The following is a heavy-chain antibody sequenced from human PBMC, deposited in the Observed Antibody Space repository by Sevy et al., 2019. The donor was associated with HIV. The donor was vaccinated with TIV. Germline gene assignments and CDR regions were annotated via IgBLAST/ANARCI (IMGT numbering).Heavy chain of an antibody. D-gene: IGHD3-10*01. V-gene: IGHV1-18*01. CDR3: ARLSTVRGTFNWFDP. J-gene: IGHJ5*02. CDR1: GYTFSTYG. Sequence: ASVKVACKASGYTFSTYGISWVRQAPGQGLEWMGWIGAYNGNIKYAQKFEDRVTMTTDTSTSTAYMDLKSLGSDDTAVYFCARLSTVRGTFNWFDPWGQGTLVTVSS. CDR2: IGAYNGNI.